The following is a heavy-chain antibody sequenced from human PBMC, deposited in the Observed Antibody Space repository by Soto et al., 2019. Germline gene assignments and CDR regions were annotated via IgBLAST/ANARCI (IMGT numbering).Heavy chain of an antibody. CDR1: GDSVSSNTAG. Sequence: SQTLSLTCAISGDSVSSNTAGWNWIRQSPSRGLEWLGRTYYRSKWYNDYALSLRSRLTINPDTSRNHFSLQLNSVSPEDTAVYYCARAKAADRGDWLDSWGPGILVTVSS. CDR3: ARAKAADRGDWLDS. D-gene: IGHD2-15*01. J-gene: IGHJ5*01. V-gene: IGHV6-1*01. CDR2: TYYRSKWYN.